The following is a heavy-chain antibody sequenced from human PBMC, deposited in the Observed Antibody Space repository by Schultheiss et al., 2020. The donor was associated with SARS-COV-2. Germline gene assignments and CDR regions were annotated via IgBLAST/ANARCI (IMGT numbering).Heavy chain of an antibody. Sequence: SETLSLTCAVYGGSFSGYYWSWIRQPPGKGLEWIGYIYYSGSTNYNPSLKSRVTISVDTSKNQFSLKLSSVTAADTAVYYCARDRKGDTGYNWFDPWGQGTLVTVSS. D-gene: IGHD5-18*01. J-gene: IGHJ5*02. V-gene: IGHV4-59*01. CDR1: GGSFSGYY. CDR3: ARDRKGDTGYNWFDP. CDR2: IYYSGST.